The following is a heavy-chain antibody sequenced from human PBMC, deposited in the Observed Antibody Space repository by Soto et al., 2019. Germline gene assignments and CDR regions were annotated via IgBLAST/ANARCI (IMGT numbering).Heavy chain of an antibody. J-gene: IGHJ6*03. V-gene: IGHV4-59*08. D-gene: IGHD3-10*01. CDR3: ARHGYYGSGITYYYYYMGV. CDR1: GGSISSYY. CDR2: IYYSGST. Sequence: QVQLQESGPGLVKPSETLSLTCTVSGGSISSYYCSWIRQPPGKGLESIGYIYYSGSTNYTPSLKSRVTITVDTAKNQFSLQLSSVTAADTAVYYCARHGYYGSGITYYYYYMGVWGKGTTVTVSS.